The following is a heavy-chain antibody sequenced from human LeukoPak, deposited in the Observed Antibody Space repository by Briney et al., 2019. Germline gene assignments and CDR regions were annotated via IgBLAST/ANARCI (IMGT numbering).Heavy chain of an antibody. J-gene: IGHJ6*02. CDR3: ASLPDSSGYYPSNGYYYYGMDV. Sequence: ASVKVSCKASGYTFTGYYMHWVRQAPGQGPEWMGWINPNSGGTNYAQKFQGRVTMTRDTSISTAYMELSRLRSDDTAVYYCASLPDSSGYYPSNGYYYYGMDVWGQGTTVIVSS. CDR1: GYTFTGYY. CDR2: INPNSGGT. D-gene: IGHD3-22*01. V-gene: IGHV1-2*02.